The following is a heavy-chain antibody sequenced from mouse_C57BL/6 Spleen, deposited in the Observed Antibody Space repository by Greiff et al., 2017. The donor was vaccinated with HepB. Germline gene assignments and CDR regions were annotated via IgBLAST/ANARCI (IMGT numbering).Heavy chain of an antibody. CDR3: ARSDYYGSAWFAY. CDR2: IDPSDSYT. Sequence: QVQLQQPGAELVMPGASVKLSCKASGYTFTSYWMHWVKQRPGQGLEWIGEIDPSDSYTNYNQKFKGKSTLTVDKSSSTAYMQLSSLTSEDSAVYDCARSDYYGSAWFAYWGQGTLVTVSA. CDR1: GYTFTSYW. V-gene: IGHV1-69*01. D-gene: IGHD1-1*01. J-gene: IGHJ3*01.